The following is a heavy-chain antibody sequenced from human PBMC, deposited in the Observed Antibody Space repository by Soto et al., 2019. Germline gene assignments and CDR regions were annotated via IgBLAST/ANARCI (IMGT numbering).Heavy chain of an antibody. V-gene: IGHV1-2*04. D-gene: IGHD6-6*01. CDR1: GYTFTGYY. CDR2: INPNSGGT. J-gene: IGHJ6*02. Sequence: ASVKVSCKASGYTFTGYYMHWVRQAPGQGLEWMGWINPNSGGTNYAQKFQGWVTMTRDTSISTAYMEMSRLRSDDTAVYYCARGPRPSIAARQSYYYYGMDVWGQGTTVTVSS. CDR3: ARGPRPSIAARQSYYYYGMDV.